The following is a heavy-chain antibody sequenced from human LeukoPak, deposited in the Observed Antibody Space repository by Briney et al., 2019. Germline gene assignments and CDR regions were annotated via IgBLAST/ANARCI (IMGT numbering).Heavy chain of an antibody. CDR2: IDWDDDK. CDR1: GFSLSTSGMC. CDR3: ARFHLNPGYSSARADY. V-gene: IGHV2-70*11. J-gene: IGHJ4*02. Sequence: RRSGPTLVNPTQTLTLTCTFSGFSLSTSGMCVSWIRQPPGKALEWLARIDWDDDKYYSTSLKTRLTISKDTSKNQVVLTMTNMDPVDTATYYCARFHLNPGYSSARADYWGQGTLVTVSS. D-gene: IGHD6-19*01.